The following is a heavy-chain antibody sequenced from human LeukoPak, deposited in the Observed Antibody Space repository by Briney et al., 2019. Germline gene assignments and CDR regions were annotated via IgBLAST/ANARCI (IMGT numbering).Heavy chain of an antibody. Sequence: KPSETLSLTCTVSGGSISSNFWSWIRQPPGKGLEWIGYIYSSGSTNYKPSLKSRVTISVDTSKNYFSLKLSSVTAADTAVYYCARGVRYLDYWGQGTLVTVSS. J-gene: IGHJ4*02. CDR3: ARGVRYLDY. D-gene: IGHD3-9*01. CDR1: GGSISSNF. V-gene: IGHV4-59*01. CDR2: IYSSGST.